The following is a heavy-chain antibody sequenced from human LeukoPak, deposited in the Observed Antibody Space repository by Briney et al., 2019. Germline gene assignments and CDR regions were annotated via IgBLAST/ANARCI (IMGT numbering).Heavy chain of an antibody. J-gene: IGHJ6*03. Sequence: SETLSLTCAVYGGSFSGYYWSWIRQPPGKGLEWIGEINHSGSTNYNPSLKSRVTISEDTSKNQFSLKLSSVTAADTAVYYCARRGRVGYCSGGSCYSRYYYYYMDVWGKGTTVTISS. CDR2: INHSGST. CDR1: GGSFSGYY. CDR3: ARRGRVGYCSGGSCYSRYYYYYMDV. V-gene: IGHV4-34*01. D-gene: IGHD2-15*01.